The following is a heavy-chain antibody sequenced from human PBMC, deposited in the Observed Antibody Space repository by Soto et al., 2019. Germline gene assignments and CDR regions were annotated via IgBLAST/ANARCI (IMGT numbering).Heavy chain of an antibody. CDR2: ISYDGSNK. J-gene: IGHJ4*02. Sequence: GGSLRLSCAASGFTFSSYGMHWVRQAPGKGLEWVAVISYDGSNKYYADSVKGRFTISRDNSKNTLYLQMNSLRAEDTAVYYCAKDLSEMAQYYFDYWGQGTLVTVSS. CDR3: AKDLSEMAQYYFDY. V-gene: IGHV3-30*18. CDR1: GFTFSSYG. D-gene: IGHD3-16*02.